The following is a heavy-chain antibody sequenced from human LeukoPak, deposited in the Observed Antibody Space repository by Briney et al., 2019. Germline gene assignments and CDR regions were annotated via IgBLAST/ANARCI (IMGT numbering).Heavy chain of an antibody. CDR1: GGSFSGYY. CDR3: ARSMKTGTTYAFDI. V-gene: IGHV4-34*01. CDR2: INHSGST. Sequence: SETLSLTCAVYGGSFSGYYWSWIRQPPGKGPGWIGEINHSGSTNYNPSLKSRVTISVDTSKNQFSLKLSSVTAAETAVYYCARSMKTGTTYAFDIWGQGTIVTVSS. J-gene: IGHJ3*02. D-gene: IGHD1-1*01.